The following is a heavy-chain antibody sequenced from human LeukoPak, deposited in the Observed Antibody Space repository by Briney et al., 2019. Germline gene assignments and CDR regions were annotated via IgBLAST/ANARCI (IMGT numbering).Heavy chain of an antibody. Sequence: ASVKVSCKASGGTFSSYAISWVRQAPGQGLEWMGGIIPIFGTANYAQKLQGRVTMTTDTSTSTAYMELRSLRSDDTAVYYCAREGDGSGWYEEYWGQGTLVTVSS. CDR2: IIPIFGTA. V-gene: IGHV1-69*05. CDR3: AREGDGSGWYEEY. CDR1: GGTFSSYA. D-gene: IGHD6-19*01. J-gene: IGHJ4*02.